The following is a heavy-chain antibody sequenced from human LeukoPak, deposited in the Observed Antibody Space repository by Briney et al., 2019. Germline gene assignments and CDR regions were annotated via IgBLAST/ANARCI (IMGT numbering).Heavy chain of an antibody. CDR1: GGTFSSYA. CDR2: IIPIFGTA. V-gene: IGHV1-69*13. CDR3: ANTAGRRNYYYYGMDV. D-gene: IGHD6-13*01. Sequence: GASVKVSCKASGGTFSSYAISWVRQAPGQGLEWMGGIIPIFGTANYAQKFQGRVTITADESTSTAYMELSSLRSEDTAVYYCANTAGRRNYYYYGMDVWGRGTTVTVSS. J-gene: IGHJ6*02.